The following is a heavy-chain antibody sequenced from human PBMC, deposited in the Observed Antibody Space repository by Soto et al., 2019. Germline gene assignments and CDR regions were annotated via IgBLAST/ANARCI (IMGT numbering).Heavy chain of an antibody. J-gene: IGHJ4*02. CDR1: GFSFSSYG. V-gene: IGHV3-30*18. CDR3: AKEDPPLQY. CDR2: ISKDGSEK. Sequence: QVQLVESGGGVVQPGRSLRLSCAASGFSFSSYGMHWVRQVPGKGLEWVAVISKDGSEKHYADSVKGRFTISRDNSKNTLFLQTDSLRAEDTGVYYCAKEDPPLQYWGQGTLVTVSS.